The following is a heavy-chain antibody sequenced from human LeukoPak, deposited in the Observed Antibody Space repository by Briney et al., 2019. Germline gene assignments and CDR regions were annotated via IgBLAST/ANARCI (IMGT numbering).Heavy chain of an antibody. CDR2: IKQDGTEK. V-gene: IGHV3-7*01. Sequence: PGGSLRLSCAASGFTFSDYWLSLVRQAPGKGLEWVANIKQDGTEKNYVDSVKGRFTISRDNARNSLYLQMNSLRAEDTAVYYCVRGPYALFWGQGTLVSVSS. J-gene: IGHJ4*02. CDR1: GFTFSDYW. D-gene: IGHD2-2*01. CDR3: VRGPYALF.